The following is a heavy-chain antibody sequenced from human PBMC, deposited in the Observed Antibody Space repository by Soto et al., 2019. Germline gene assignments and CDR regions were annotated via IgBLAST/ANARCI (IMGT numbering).Heavy chain of an antibody. V-gene: IGHV3-23*01. J-gene: IGHJ4*02. D-gene: IGHD6-19*01. CDR3: AKDLSSGWYLFHY. CDR2: ISGSGDST. Sequence: EVQLLESGGGLVQPGGSLRLSCAASGFTFSSYAMNWVRQAPGKGLEWVSGISGSGDSTYYADSVRGRFTVSRDNSKNTLYLQMNSLRAEDTAVSYCAKDLSSGWYLFHYWGQGTLVTVSS. CDR1: GFTFSSYA.